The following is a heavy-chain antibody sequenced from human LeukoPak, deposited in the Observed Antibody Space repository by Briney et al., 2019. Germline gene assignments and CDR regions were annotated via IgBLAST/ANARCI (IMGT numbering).Heavy chain of an antibody. Sequence: GASVKVSCKASGYTFTSYDINWVRQATGQGLEWMGWMNPNSGNTGYAQKFQGRVTMTRNTAISTAYMELSSLRSEDTAVYYCARGVKGVQLWFRRPPSFDYWGQGTLVTVSS. J-gene: IGHJ4*02. CDR2: MNPNSGNT. CDR3: ARGVKGVQLWFRRPPSFDY. V-gene: IGHV1-8*01. CDR1: GYTFTSYD. D-gene: IGHD5-18*01.